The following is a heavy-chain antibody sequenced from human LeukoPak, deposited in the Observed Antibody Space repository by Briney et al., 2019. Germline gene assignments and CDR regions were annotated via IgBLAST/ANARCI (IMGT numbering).Heavy chain of an antibody. J-gene: IGHJ4*02. CDR2: IRSKAYGGTT. CDR3: TRVEGAYVWGEFYFDY. V-gene: IGHV3-49*03. D-gene: IGHD3-16*01. CDR1: GFTFGDYA. Sequence: GGSLRLSCTASGFTFGDYAMSWFRQAPGKGLEWVGFIRSKAYGGTTEYAASVKGRFTISRDDSKSIAYLQMNSLKTEDTAMYYCTRVEGAYVWGEFYFDYWGQGTLVTVSS.